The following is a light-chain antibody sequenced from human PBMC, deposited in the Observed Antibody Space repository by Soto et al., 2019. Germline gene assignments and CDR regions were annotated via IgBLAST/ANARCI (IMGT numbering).Light chain of an antibody. J-gene: IGKJ1*01. V-gene: IGKV1-17*01. CDR2: VAS. CDR3: LQHNAYPWT. CDR1: QDIGIN. Sequence: DIQMTQSLSSLPAYAGDRVTMTCRASQDIGINLGWFQQKPGKAPKRLIYVASSLQSGVPSRFSGSGSGTEFTLTISSLQPEDFASYFCLQHNAYPWTFGQGTKVDIK.